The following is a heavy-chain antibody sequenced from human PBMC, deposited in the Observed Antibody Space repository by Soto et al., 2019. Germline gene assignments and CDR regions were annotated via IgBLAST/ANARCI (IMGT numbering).Heavy chain of an antibody. J-gene: IGHJ6*02. CDR3: ARDEGFGTLRSGSSRNYYGMDV. Sequence: SQTLSLTCAISGDSVSSNSAAWNWIRQSPSRGLEWLGRTYYRSKWYNDYAVSVKSRITINPDTSKNQFSLQLNSVTPEDTAVYYCARDEGFGTLRSGSSRNYYGMDVWGQGTTVTVSS. D-gene: IGHD6-6*01. V-gene: IGHV6-1*01. CDR1: GDSVSSNSAA. CDR2: TYYRSKWYN.